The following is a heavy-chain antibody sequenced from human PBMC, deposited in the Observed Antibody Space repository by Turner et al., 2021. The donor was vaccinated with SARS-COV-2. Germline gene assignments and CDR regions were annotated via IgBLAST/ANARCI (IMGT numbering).Heavy chain of an antibody. CDR1: CFTFSIHG. V-gene: IGHV3-30*18. D-gene: IGHD3-16*01. J-gene: IGHJ6*02. Sequence: VRLVESGGGVVQPGRSLRLSCLASCFTFSIHGMHWVRQAPGKGLECVAAISYDGSSKFSADFVKGRFTISRDDSSNTVYVEINSLRPEDTAVFYCAKDDGGLATTTYGMDVWGQGTTVTVSS. CDR3: AKDDGGLATTTYGMDV. CDR2: ISYDGSSK.